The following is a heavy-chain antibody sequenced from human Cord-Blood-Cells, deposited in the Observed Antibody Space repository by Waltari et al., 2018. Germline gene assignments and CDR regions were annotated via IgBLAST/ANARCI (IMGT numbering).Heavy chain of an antibody. V-gene: IGHV4-4*07. Sequence: QVQLQESGPGLVKPSETLSLTCTASGGSISSHYWRWIRQPAGKGLEWIGRIYTSGSTNYNPSLKSRVTMSVDTSKNQFSLKLSSVTAADTAVYYCARDSSGWYYYYYYMDVWGKGTTVTVSS. CDR1: GGSISSHY. J-gene: IGHJ6*03. CDR3: ARDSSGWYYYYYYMDV. CDR2: IYTSGST. D-gene: IGHD6-19*01.